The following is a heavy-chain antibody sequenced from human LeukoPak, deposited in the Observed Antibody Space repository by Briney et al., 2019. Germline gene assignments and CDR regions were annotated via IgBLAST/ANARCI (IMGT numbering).Heavy chain of an antibody. J-gene: IGHJ4*02. CDR2: IYHSGST. CDR3: ARENWVFDY. Sequence: PSETLSLTCAVSGYSISSGYYWGWIRQPPGKGLEWIGSIYHSGSTYYNPSLKSRVTISMDTSKNQFSLKLSSVTAADTAVYYCARENWVFDYWGQGTLVTVSS. CDR1: GYSISSGYY. D-gene: IGHD7-27*01. V-gene: IGHV4-38-2*02.